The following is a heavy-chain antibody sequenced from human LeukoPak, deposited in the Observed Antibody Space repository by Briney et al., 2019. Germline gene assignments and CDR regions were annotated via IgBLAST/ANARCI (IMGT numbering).Heavy chain of an antibody. CDR3: ARELLFFSRDAFDI. J-gene: IGHJ3*02. V-gene: IGHV4-34*01. D-gene: IGHD2-2*01. CDR2: INHSGST. Sequence: SETLSLTCAVYGGSFSGYYWSWIRQPPGKGLEWIGEINHSGSTNYNPSLKSRVSISVDTSKNQFSLKLSSVTAADTAVYYCARELLFFSRDAFDIWGQGTMVTVSS. CDR1: GGSFSGYY.